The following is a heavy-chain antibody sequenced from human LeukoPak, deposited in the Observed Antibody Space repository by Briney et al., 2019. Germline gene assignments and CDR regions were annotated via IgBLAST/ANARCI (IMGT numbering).Heavy chain of an antibody. CDR2: IYHSGTT. CDR1: GYSINSGYY. Sequence: SETLSLTCAVSGYSINSGYYWGWIRQPPGKGLEWIGSIYHSGTTYHNPSLKSRLTMSVDTSKNRFSLKLSSVTAADTGVYYCARYFWSGYYYFDYWGQGTLVTVSS. CDR3: ARYFWSGYYYFDY. J-gene: IGHJ4*02. D-gene: IGHD3-3*01. V-gene: IGHV4-38-2*01.